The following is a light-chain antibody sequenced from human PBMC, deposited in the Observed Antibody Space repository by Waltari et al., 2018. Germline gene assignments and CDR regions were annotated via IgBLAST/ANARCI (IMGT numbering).Light chain of an antibody. CDR3: CSYAGTPRVV. CDR2: EVN. V-gene: IGLV2-23*02. J-gene: IGLJ2*01. CDR1: NNDIGSYNL. Sequence: QSALTQPASVSGSPGQSITISCTGTNNDIGSYNLVSWYQQHPGTAPKVIIFEVNKRPSGVSKRFSGSKSGNTASLTVSGLHPEDEADYYCCSYAGTPRVVFGGGTKLTVL.